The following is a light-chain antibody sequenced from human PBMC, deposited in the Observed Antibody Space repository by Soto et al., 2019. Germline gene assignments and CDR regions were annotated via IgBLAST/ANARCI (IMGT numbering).Light chain of an antibody. J-gene: IGLJ1*01. CDR3: SSYRNSDTRV. CDR2: DVS. CDR1: SSDVGGYNY. V-gene: IGLV2-14*03. Sequence: QSVLTQPASVSGSPGQSITISCTGTSSDVGGYNYVSWYQQHPGKAPKLLIYDVSNRPSGVSNRFSGSKSGNTASLTISGLQAEDEADYYCSSYRNSDTRVFGTGTKVTVL.